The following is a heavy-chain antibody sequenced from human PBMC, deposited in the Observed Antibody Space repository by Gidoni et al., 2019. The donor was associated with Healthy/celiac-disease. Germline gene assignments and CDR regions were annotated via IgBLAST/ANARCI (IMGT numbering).Heavy chain of an antibody. Sequence: QLQLQASGPGLVKPSETLSLTCTVSGGSISSSSYYWGWIRQPPGKGLEWIGSIYYSGSTYYNPSLKSRVTISVDTSKNQFSLKLSSVTAADTAVYYCARHAPRQPSSGYSYGPIVARPFDYWGQGTLVTVSS. V-gene: IGHV4-39*01. D-gene: IGHD5-18*01. CDR3: ARHAPRQPSSGYSYGPIVARPFDY. CDR2: IYYSGST. CDR1: GGSISSSSYY. J-gene: IGHJ4*02.